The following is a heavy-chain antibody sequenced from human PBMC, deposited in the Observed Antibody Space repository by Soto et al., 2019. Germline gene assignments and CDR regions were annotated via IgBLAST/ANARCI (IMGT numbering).Heavy chain of an antibody. CDR3: ARGSGYYRNFDS. J-gene: IGHJ4*02. V-gene: IGHV4-31*02. CDR2: VFDSGKT. Sequence: QVQLQESGPGLVKPSQTLSLTCSVSGGSITSGGYSWTWIRHQPGKALQWIGYVFDSGKTYYNPYLKGGLTISVDTAKNLFSLELSSVTAADTAVYFCARGSGYYRNFDSWGQGTLVSVSS. CDR1: GGSITSGGYS. D-gene: IGHD3-3*01.